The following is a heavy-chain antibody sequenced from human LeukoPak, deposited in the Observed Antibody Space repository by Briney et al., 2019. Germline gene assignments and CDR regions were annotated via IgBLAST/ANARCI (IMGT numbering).Heavy chain of an antibody. J-gene: IGHJ3*02. CDR3: AKSNGYGLVDI. CDR1: GGSFSGYY. Sequence: SETLSLTCAVYGGSFSGYYWGWIRQPPGKGLEWIGEINHSGSTNYNPSLESRVTISVDTSKNKFSLKLSSVTAADTAVYYCAKSNGYGLVDIWGQGTMVTVSS. V-gene: IGHV4-34*01. CDR2: INHSGST. D-gene: IGHD3-10*01.